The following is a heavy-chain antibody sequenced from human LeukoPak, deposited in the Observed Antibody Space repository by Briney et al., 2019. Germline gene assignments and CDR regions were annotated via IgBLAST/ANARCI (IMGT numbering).Heavy chain of an antibody. Sequence: PSQTLSLTCTVSGGSISSGDYYRSWIRQPPGKGLEWIGYIYYSGSTYYNPSLKSRVTISVDTSKNQFSLKLSSVTAADTAVYYCARVRRITMVRGVCWFDPWGQGTLVTVSS. V-gene: IGHV4-30-4*01. CDR1: GGSISSGDYY. J-gene: IGHJ5*02. CDR3: ARVRRITMVRGVCWFDP. D-gene: IGHD3-10*01. CDR2: IYYSGST.